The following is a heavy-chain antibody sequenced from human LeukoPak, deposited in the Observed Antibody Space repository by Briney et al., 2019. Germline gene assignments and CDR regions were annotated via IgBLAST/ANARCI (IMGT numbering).Heavy chain of an antibody. CDR2: ISTYNGNT. V-gene: IGHV1-18*01. CDR3: ARARRYGSGSYLGY. J-gene: IGHJ4*02. Sequence: ASVKVSCKASGYTFTSYGIGWVRQAPGQGLEWMGWISTYNGNTNYAQKLQGRVTMTTDTSTSTAYMELRSLRSDDTAVYYCARARRYGSGSYLGYWGQGTLVTVSS. D-gene: IGHD3-10*01. CDR1: GYTFTSYG.